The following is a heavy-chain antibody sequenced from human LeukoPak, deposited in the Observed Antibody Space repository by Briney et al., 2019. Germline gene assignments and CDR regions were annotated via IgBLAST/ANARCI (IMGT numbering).Heavy chain of an antibody. J-gene: IGHJ4*02. CDR3: ARVRGGYYEADY. Sequence: GASVKLSCKASGYTFTSYAMHWVRQAPGQRLEWMGWINAGNGNTKYSQKFQGRVTINRDTSASTAYMELSSLRSEDTAVYYCARVRGGYYEADYWGQGTLVTVSS. V-gene: IGHV1-3*01. CDR2: INAGNGNT. CDR1: GYTFTSYA. D-gene: IGHD1-26*01.